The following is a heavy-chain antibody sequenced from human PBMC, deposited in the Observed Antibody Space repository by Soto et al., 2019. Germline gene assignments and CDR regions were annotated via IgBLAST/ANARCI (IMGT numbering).Heavy chain of an antibody. Sequence: EPQLLESGGGIVQPGGSLRLSCVASGFTFGSYAMTWVRQAPGKGLEWVSAIGGSGRNGFYSDAVRGRFTIYRDNSHSTLYLRMNSLRAEDTAIYFCAKLGGAYSTPAYWGQGTMVIVSS. CDR1: GFTFGSYA. D-gene: IGHD1-26*01. CDR2: IGGSGRNG. V-gene: IGHV3-23*01. J-gene: IGHJ4*02. CDR3: AKLGGAYSTPAY.